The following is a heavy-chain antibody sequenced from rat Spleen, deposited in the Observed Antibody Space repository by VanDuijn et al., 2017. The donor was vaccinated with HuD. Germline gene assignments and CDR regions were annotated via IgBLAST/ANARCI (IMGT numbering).Heavy chain of an antibody. V-gene: IGHV5-29*01. CDR3: VIQPHTTYVYGYYFDY. CDR1: GFILSDYY. CDR2: INYDGSST. Sequence: EVQLVESDGGLVQPVRSLKLSCVVSGFILSDYYMAWVRQAPTKGLDWVATINYDGSSTFYRDYVKARFTISRDNSKSTLYLQMDSLMSEDTATYYCVIQPHTTYVYGYYFDYWGQGVMVTVSS. D-gene: IGHD1-2*01. J-gene: IGHJ2*01.